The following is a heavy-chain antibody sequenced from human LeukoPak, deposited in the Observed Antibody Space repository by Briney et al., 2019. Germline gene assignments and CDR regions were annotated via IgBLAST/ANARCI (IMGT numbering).Heavy chain of an antibody. V-gene: IGHV3-66*01. CDR2: IYSGGST. CDR3: ASSGRVAGPFDY. CDR1: GFTFSSYS. Sequence: GGSLRLSCAASGFTFSSYSMSWVRQAPGKGLEWVSVIYSGGSTYYADSVKGRFTISRDNSKNTLYLQMNSLRAEDTAVYYCASSGRVAGPFDYWGQGTLVTVSS. J-gene: IGHJ4*02. D-gene: IGHD6-19*01.